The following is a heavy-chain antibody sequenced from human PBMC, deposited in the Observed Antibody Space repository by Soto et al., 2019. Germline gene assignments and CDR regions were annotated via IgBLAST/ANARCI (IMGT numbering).Heavy chain of an antibody. CDR2: IIPIFGTA. CDR1: GGTLSSYA. D-gene: IGHD3-9*01. Sequence: ASVKVSCKASGGTLSSYAISWVRQAPGQGLEWMGGIIPIFGTANYAQKFQGRVTITADESTSTAYMELSSLRSEDTAVYYCARGRRHFDWHKRVWGQRTVGTVST. J-gene: IGHJ4*02. V-gene: IGHV1-69*13. CDR3: ARGRRHFDWHKRV.